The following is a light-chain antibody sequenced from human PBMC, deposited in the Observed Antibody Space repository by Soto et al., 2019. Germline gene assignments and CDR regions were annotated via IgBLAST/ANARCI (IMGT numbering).Light chain of an antibody. Sequence: QSALTQPPSASGSPGQSVTISCTGTSSDVGGYNYVSWYQQHPGKAPKLMIYEVSKLPSGVPDRFSGSKSGNTASLTVSGLQAEDEAYYYCSSYAGSNNSYVFGTGTKLTFL. J-gene: IGLJ1*01. CDR3: SSYAGSNNSYV. V-gene: IGLV2-8*01. CDR1: SSDVGGYNY. CDR2: EVS.